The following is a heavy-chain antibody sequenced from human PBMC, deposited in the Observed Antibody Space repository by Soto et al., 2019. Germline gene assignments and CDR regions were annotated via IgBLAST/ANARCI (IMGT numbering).Heavy chain of an antibody. D-gene: IGHD6-19*01. CDR1: GFTFSSYG. Sequence: GGSLRLSCAASGFTFSSYGMHWVRQAPGKGLEWVAVIWYDGSNKYYADSVKGRFTISRDNSKNTLYLQMNSLRAEDTAVYYCARDALSIAVAGTQIKTWGQGTLVTVSS. CDR2: IWYDGSNK. J-gene: IGHJ5*02. V-gene: IGHV3-33*01. CDR3: ARDALSIAVAGTQIKT.